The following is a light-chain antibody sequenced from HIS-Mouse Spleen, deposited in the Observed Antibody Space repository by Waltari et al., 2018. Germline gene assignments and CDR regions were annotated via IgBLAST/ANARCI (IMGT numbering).Light chain of an antibody. CDR2: GKN. V-gene: IGLV3-19*01. CDR3: NSRDSSGNHVV. J-gene: IGLJ2*01. CDR1: SLRSYY. Sequence: SSELTQDPAVSVALGQTVRITCQGDSLRSYYASWYQQKPGQAPVIVIYGKNHRPSGIPDRFSGSSSGNTASLTITGAQAEDEADYYCNSRDSSGNHVVFGGGTKLTVL.